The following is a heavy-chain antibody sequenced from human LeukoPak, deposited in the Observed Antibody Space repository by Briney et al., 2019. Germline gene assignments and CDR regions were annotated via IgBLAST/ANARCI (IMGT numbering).Heavy chain of an antibody. V-gene: IGHV3-33*01. CDR3: ARGLEHPAAGGFDY. J-gene: IGHJ4*02. CDR1: RFTFSSYG. CDR2: IWYDGSNK. D-gene: IGHD6-25*01. Sequence: PGRSLRLSCAASRFTFSSYGMHWVRQAPGKGLEWVAVIWYDGSNKYYADSVKGRFTISRDNSKNTLYLQMNSLRAEDTAVYYCARGLEHPAAGGFDYWGQGTLVTVSS.